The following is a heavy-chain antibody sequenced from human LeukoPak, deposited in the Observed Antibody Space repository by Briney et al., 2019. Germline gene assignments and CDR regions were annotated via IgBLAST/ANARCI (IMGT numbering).Heavy chain of an antibody. CDR3: ARDSSSSRYYNYGMDV. CDR1: GGSISSYY. D-gene: IGHD6-6*01. V-gene: IGHV4-59*01. J-gene: IGHJ6*02. CDR2: IYYSGST. Sequence: SETLSLTCVVSGGSISSYYWSWIRQPPGKGLEWIGYIYYSGSTNYNPSLKSRVTISVDTSKNQFSLKLSSVTAADTAVYYCARDSSSSRYYNYGMDVWGQGTTITVSS.